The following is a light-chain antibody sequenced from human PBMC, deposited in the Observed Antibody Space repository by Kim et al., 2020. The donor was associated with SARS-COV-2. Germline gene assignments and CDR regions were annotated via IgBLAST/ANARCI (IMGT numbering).Light chain of an antibody. J-gene: IGLJ2*01. CDR3: QTWDTGIRV. CDR1: SGHSNYA. Sequence: SVKLTCTLSSGHSNYAIAWLQQQPEKGPRYLMKLNNDGSHNKGGGILDRFSGSSSGSERYLTISSLQSEDEADYYCQTWDTGIRVFGGGTKLTVL. CDR2: LNNDGSH. V-gene: IGLV4-69*01.